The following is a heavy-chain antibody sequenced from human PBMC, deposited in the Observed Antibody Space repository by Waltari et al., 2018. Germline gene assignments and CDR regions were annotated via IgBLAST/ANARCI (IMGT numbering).Heavy chain of an antibody. J-gene: IGHJ4*02. D-gene: IGHD6-19*01. Sequence: EVQLVESGGGLVKPGGSLRLSCAASGFTFSSYTIDWVRQAPGKGLEWVSSISSSSSYIYYADSVKGRFTISRDNAKNSLYLQMNSLRAEDTAVYYCARDGVAVSGTLDYWGQGTLVTVSS. CDR2: ISSSSSYI. CDR3: ARDGVAVSGTLDY. V-gene: IGHV3-21*01. CDR1: GFTFSSYT.